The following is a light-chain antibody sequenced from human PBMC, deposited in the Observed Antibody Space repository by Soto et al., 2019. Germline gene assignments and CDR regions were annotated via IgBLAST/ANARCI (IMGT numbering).Light chain of an antibody. V-gene: IGKV1-39*01. CDR1: QSVGSL. Sequence: DIQITQSPSSLSASVGDRVTITCRASQSVGSLLNWFQQKPGKAPKLLIYAASTLQSGAPSRFSGSGAGTDFTLIISSLQPEDFATYYCQQSSRLPYTFGQGTKVEI. CDR3: QQSSRLPYT. CDR2: AAS. J-gene: IGKJ2*01.